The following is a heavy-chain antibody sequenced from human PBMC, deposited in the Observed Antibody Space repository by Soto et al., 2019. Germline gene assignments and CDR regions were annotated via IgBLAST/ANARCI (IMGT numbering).Heavy chain of an antibody. CDR3: ARARKGGFVMDV. Sequence: SQTPSLTCAISGDSVSSNIAAWTWIRQSPSRGLEWLGRTYYRSKWYNDYAVSVKGRISINPDTSKNLFSLQLNSVTPEDTAVYYCARARKGGFVMDVWGQGTTVTVSS. CDR1: GDSVSSNIAA. D-gene: IGHD3-16*01. CDR2: TYYRSKWYN. J-gene: IGHJ6*02. V-gene: IGHV6-1*01.